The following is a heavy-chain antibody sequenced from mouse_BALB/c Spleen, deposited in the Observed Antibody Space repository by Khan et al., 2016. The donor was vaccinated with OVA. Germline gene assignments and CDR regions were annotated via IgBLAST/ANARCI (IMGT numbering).Heavy chain of an antibody. J-gene: IGHJ4*01. D-gene: IGHD1-1*01. CDR3: DRWFYCCSSLDTMDY. CDR2: IWSYGNT. Sequence: QVQLKESGPGLVAPSQTLSITCTVSGYSLTSYGVHWVRQPPGKGLEWLVVIWSYGNTHNNLVLKSRLHIIMCIPMSQVFLKMNSLQTDVTAFYYGDRWFYCCSSLDTMDYWGQRTSGTVSS. CDR1: GYSLTSYG. V-gene: IGHV2-6*02.